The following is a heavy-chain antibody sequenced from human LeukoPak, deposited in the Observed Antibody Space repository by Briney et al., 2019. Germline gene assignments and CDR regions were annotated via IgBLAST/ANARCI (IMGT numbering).Heavy chain of an antibody. CDR3: AKDGYSSGWYMGYYFDY. CDR2: ISGSGGST. J-gene: IGHJ4*02. V-gene: IGHV3-23*01. CDR1: GFTFSSYA. D-gene: IGHD6-19*01. Sequence: GGSLRLSCAASGFTFSSYAMSWVRQAPGKGLEWVSAISGSGGSTFYADSVKGRLTISRDNSENTLYLQMNSLRAEDTAVYYCAKDGYSSGWYMGYYFDYWGQGTLVTVSS.